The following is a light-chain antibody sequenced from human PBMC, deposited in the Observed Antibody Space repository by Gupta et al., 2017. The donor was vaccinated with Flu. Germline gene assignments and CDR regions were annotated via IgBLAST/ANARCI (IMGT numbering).Light chain of an antibody. V-gene: IGLV2-8*01. CDR1: GRDVGRYNY. J-gene: IGLJ2*01. Sequence: HSALTQPPSVFGSRGKSVTISCPGSGRDVGRYNYVSWYQQDPGKAPKLLLYQVNKRPSGVPDRFSGSKSGNTASLIISGLQTEDDADYYCSSYAGSNTVVFGGGTKLTVL. CDR3: SSYAGSNTVV. CDR2: QVN.